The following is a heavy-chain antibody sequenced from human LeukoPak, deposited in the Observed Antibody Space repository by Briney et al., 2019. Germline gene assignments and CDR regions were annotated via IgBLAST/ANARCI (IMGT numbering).Heavy chain of an antibody. CDR3: ARSRSMGGSVDY. V-gene: IGHV1-18*01. Sequence: ASVKVSCKASGYTLTSYGISWVRQAPGQGLEWMGWISAYNGNTNYAQKLQGRVTMTTDTSTSTAYMELRSLRSDDTAVYYCARSRSMGGSVDYWGQGTLVTVSS. CDR2: ISAYNGNT. J-gene: IGHJ4*02. D-gene: IGHD1-26*01. CDR1: GYTLTSYG.